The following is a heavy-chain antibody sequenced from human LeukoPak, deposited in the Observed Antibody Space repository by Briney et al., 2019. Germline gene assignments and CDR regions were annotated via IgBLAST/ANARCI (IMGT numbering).Heavy chain of an antibody. Sequence: GGSLRLSCAASGFTFDDYAMHWVRQAPGKGLERVSGISWNSGSIGYADSVKGRFTISRDNAKNSLYLQMNSLRAEDTALYYCARSGSYQYYFDYWGQGTLVTVSS. CDR1: GFTFDDYA. D-gene: IGHD1-26*01. CDR2: ISWNSGSI. J-gene: IGHJ4*02. V-gene: IGHV3-9*01. CDR3: ARSGSYQYYFDY.